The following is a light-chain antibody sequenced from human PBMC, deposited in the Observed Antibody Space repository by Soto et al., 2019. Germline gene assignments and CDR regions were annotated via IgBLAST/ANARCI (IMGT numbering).Light chain of an antibody. J-gene: IGKJ1*01. Sequence: DIQMTQSPSSLSASVGDRVTITCRASQSISSYLNWYQQKPGKAPKLLIYAASSLQSVVPSRFSGSGSGTDFPLTISILQPEDFATYYCQQSYSTPGTFGQGTKVEIK. CDR3: QQSYSTPGT. CDR2: AAS. V-gene: IGKV1-39*01. CDR1: QSISSY.